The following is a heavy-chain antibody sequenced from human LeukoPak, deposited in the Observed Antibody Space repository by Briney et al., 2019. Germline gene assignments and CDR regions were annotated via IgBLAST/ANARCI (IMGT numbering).Heavy chain of an antibody. CDR2: IYNGGST. CDR1: GFTVSSNY. J-gene: IGHJ4*02. D-gene: IGHD3-10*01. CDR3: ARVSPGYYGSGSFDY. Sequence: PGGSLRLSCAASGFTVSSNYMSWVRQAPGKGLEWVSVIYNGGSTYYADSVKGRFTISRDNSKNTLYLQMNSLRAEDTAVYYCARVSPGYYGSGSFDYWGQGTLVTVSS. V-gene: IGHV3-53*01.